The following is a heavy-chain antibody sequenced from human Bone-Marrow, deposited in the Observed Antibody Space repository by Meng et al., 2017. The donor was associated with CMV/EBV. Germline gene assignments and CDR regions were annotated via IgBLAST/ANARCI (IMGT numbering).Heavy chain of an antibody. J-gene: IGHJ3*02. Sequence: AGFTFRSYAMSWVRQAPGKGLEWVSSISGNGDSTYYADSVKGRFTVSRDNSKNTLYLQMNSLRAEDTAVYYCARHSSSWYMGAFDIWGQGTMVTVSS. V-gene: IGHV3-23*01. CDR1: GFTFRSYA. CDR3: ARHSSSWYMGAFDI. D-gene: IGHD6-13*01. CDR2: ISGNGDST.